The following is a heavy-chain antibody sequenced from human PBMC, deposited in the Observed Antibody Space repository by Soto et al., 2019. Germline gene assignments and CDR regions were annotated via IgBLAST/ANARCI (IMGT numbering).Heavy chain of an antibody. CDR3: ARDMGVFWSGYPEGGFDY. V-gene: IGHV3-7*01. D-gene: IGHD3-3*01. CDR2: IKENGSGK. CDR1: GFTFSSYA. Sequence: GGSLRLSCAASGFTFSSYAMSWVRQAPGKGLEWVSNIKENGSGKYYADSAKGRFTISRDNAKNSLYLQMNSLRAEDTAVYYCARDMGVFWSGYPEGGFDYWGQGTPVTVSS. J-gene: IGHJ4*02.